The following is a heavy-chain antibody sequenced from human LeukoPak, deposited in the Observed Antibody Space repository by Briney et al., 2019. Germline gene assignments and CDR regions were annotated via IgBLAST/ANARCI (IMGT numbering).Heavy chain of an antibody. CDR2: ISSSSSYI. D-gene: IGHD3-16*01. J-gene: IGHJ4*02. CDR1: GFTVSSNY. CDR3: ARGGSDV. Sequence: PGGSLRLSCAASGFTVSSNYMSWVRQAPGKGLEWVSSISSSSSYIYYADSVKGRFTISRDNAKNSLYLQMNSLRAEDTAVYYCARGGSDVWGQGTLVTVSS. V-gene: IGHV3-21*01.